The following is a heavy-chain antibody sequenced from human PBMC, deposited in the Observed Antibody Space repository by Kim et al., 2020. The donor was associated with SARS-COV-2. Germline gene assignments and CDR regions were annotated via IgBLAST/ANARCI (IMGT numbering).Heavy chain of an antibody. J-gene: IGHJ6*02. V-gene: IGHV3-11*05. CDR3: ARDPFLSGGYYYYGMDV. Sequence: VKGRFTISRDNAKNSLYLQMNSLRAEDTAVYYCARDPFLSGGYYYYGMDVWGQGTTVTVSS. D-gene: IGHD2-15*01.